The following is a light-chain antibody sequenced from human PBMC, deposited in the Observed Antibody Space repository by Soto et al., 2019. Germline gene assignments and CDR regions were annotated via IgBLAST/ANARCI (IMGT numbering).Light chain of an antibody. CDR3: CSYGDNFPYV. CDR2: NVR. Sequence: QSALTQPHSVSGSPGQSVTISCTGTNGDVGTYDYVSWYQQHPGQAPKVVIYNVRRRPSGVPDRFSGSKSGITASLTISGLQAEDEADYYCCSYGDNFPYVFGTGTKLTVL. J-gene: IGLJ1*01. V-gene: IGLV2-11*01. CDR1: NGDVGTYDY.